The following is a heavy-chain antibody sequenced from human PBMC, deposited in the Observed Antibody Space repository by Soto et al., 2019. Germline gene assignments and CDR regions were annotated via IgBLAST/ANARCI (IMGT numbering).Heavy chain of an antibody. D-gene: IGHD3-10*01. Sequence: AGSLRLSCAASGFTFSSYAMSWVRQAPGKGLEWVSAISGSGGSTYYADSVKGRFTISRDNSKNTLYLQMNSLRAEDTAVYYCAKAAYGSGSYYITYNWFDPWGQGTLVTVSS. CDR1: GFTFSSYA. J-gene: IGHJ5*02. CDR2: ISGSGGST. V-gene: IGHV3-23*01. CDR3: AKAAYGSGSYYITYNWFDP.